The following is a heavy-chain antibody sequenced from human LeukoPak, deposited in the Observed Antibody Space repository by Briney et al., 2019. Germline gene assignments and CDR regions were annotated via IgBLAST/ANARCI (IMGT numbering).Heavy chain of an antibody. Sequence: PGGSLRLSCAASGLTFSSYGMHWVRQAPGKGLEWVAVISYDGSNKYYADSVKGRFTISRDNSKNTLYLQMNSLRAEDTAVYYCAKDRRRGYGYGYDSDYWGQGTLVTVSS. CDR1: GLTFSSYG. V-gene: IGHV3-30*18. CDR3: AKDRRRGYGYGYDSDY. J-gene: IGHJ4*02. D-gene: IGHD5-18*01. CDR2: ISYDGSNK.